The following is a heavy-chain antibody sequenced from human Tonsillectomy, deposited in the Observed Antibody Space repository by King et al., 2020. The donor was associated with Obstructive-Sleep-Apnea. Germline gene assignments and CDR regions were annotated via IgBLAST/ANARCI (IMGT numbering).Heavy chain of an antibody. Sequence: VQLVESGGGLGKPGGSLRLSCAAAGFTFSDYYISWIRQAPGKGLEWVSYISSSGSTIYYADSVKGRFTISRDNAKNSLYLQMNSLRAEETAVYYCARAELPYYYDSSGLFDYWGQGTLVTVSS. CDR2: ISSSGSTI. D-gene: IGHD3-22*01. CDR3: ARAELPYYYDSSGLFDY. CDR1: GFTFSDYY. V-gene: IGHV3-11*01. J-gene: IGHJ4*02.